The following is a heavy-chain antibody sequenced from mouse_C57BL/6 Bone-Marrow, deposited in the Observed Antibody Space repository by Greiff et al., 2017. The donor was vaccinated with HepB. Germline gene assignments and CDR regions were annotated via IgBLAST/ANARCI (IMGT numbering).Heavy chain of an antibody. CDR1: GYTFTSYW. CDR3: ARTDYCGSSYAWFAY. D-gene: IGHD1-1*01. CDR2: IYPGSGST. J-gene: IGHJ3*01. Sequence: VQLQQPGAELVKPGASVKMSCKASGYTFTSYWITWVKQRPGQGLEWIGDIYPGSGSTNYNEKFKSKSTLTVDTSSSTAYMQLSSLTSEDSAVYYCARTDYCGSSYAWFAYWGQGTLVTVSA. V-gene: IGHV1-55*01.